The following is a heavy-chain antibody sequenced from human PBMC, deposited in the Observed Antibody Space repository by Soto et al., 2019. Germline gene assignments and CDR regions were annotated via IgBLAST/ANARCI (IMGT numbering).Heavy chain of an antibody. CDR1: GASMNSYH. CDR3: ARVPYCSSTSCFRYYYYGMDV. J-gene: IGHJ6*02. Sequence: SETLSLTCTVSGASMNSYHWSWIRQPAGKGLEWIGHIHSSGSTNYNPSLKSRVTMSVDTSKNQFSLRLMSLTAADTAVCYCARVPYCSSTSCFRYYYYGMDVWGQGTTVTVSS. D-gene: IGHD2-2*01. CDR2: IHSSGST. V-gene: IGHV4-4*07.